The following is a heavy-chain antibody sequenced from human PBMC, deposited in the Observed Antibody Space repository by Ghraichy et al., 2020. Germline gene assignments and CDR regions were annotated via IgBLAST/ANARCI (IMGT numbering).Heavy chain of an antibody. CDR1: GGSISSYY. CDR2: IYTSGST. Sequence: SQTLSLTCTVSGGSISSYYWSWIRQPAGKGLEWIGRIYTSGSTNYNPSLKSRVTMSVDTSKNQFSLKLSSVTAADTAVYYCARETCTNGVCYTGFEVDYYYYGMDVWGQGTTVTVSS. V-gene: IGHV4-4*07. J-gene: IGHJ6*02. D-gene: IGHD2-8*01. CDR3: ARETCTNGVCYTGFEVDYYYYGMDV.